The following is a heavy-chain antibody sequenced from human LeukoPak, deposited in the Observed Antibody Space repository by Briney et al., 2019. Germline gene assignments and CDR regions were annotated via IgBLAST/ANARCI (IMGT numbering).Heavy chain of an antibody. CDR3: ASGSYPSGYTRPFDY. Sequence: PAETLSLTCTVSGGSISSYYWSWIRQPPGKGLEWIARIYTSGSTNYNPSLERRVTMSVDTSKNQFSMKLSSVTAAHTAVYYCASGSYPSGYTRPFDYWGQGTLVTVSS. D-gene: IGHD3-22*01. J-gene: IGHJ4*02. V-gene: IGHV4-4*07. CDR2: IYTSGST. CDR1: GGSISSYY.